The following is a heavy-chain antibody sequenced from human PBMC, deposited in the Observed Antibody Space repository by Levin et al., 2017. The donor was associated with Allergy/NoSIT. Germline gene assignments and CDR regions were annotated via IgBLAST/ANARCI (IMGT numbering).Heavy chain of an antibody. J-gene: IGHJ4*02. CDR3: ARGRVYYYGSGSYLDY. CDR1: GGSFSGYY. D-gene: IGHD3-10*01. V-gene: IGHV4-34*01. CDR2: INHSGST. Sequence: SQTLSLTCAVYGGSFSGYYWSWIRQPPGKGLEWIGEINHSGSTNYNPSLKSRVTISVDTSKNQFSLKLSSVTAADTAVYYCARGRVYYYGSGSYLDYWGQGTLVTVSS.